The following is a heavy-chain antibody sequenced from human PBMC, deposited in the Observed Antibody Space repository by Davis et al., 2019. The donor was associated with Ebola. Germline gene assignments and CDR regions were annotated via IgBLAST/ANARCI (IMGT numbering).Heavy chain of an antibody. CDR1: GYTFTGYY. CDR3: ARDDIVVVVAEDYYYYGMDV. Sequence: ASVKVSCKASGYTFTGYYMHWVRQAPGQGLEWMGWINPNSGGTNYAQKFQGRVTMTRDTSISTAYMELSRLRSDDTAVYYCARDDIVVVVAEDYYYYGMDVWGQGTTVTVSS. D-gene: IGHD2-15*01. CDR2: INPNSGGT. V-gene: IGHV1-2*02. J-gene: IGHJ6*02.